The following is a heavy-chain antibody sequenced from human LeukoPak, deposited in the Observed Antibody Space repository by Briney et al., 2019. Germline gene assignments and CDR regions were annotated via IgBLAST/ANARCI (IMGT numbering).Heavy chain of an antibody. D-gene: IGHD3-10*01. J-gene: IGHJ4*02. CDR1: GFTFSDYG. CDR3: AKPTYGPGSFLIVH. CDR2: IWNDGSSK. V-gene: IGHV3-33*06. Sequence: GSLRLSCAVSGFTFSDYGMHWVRQAPGKGLEWVAVIWNDGSSKYYGDSVMGRFTISRDNSKNTLYLQMNSLRAEDTAVYYCAKPTYGPGSFLIVHWGQGTLVTVSS.